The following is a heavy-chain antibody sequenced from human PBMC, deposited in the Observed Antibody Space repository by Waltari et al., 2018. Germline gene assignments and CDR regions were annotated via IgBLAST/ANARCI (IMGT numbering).Heavy chain of an antibody. Sequence: QLQLQESGPGLVKPSETLSLTCTASGGSISSSSYYWGWIRQPPGKGLEWIGSIYYSGSTYYNPSLKSRVTISVDTSKNQFSLKLSSVTAADTAVYYCARDSYSGYDLGWFDPWGQGTLVTVSS. CDR1: GGSISSSSYY. CDR3: ARDSYSGYDLGWFDP. J-gene: IGHJ5*02. V-gene: IGHV4-39*07. CDR2: IYYSGST. D-gene: IGHD5-12*01.